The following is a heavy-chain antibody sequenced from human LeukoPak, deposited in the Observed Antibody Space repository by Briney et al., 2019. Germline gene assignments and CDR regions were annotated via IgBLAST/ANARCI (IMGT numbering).Heavy chain of an antibody. CDR3: ARGSRGTSCYGY. Sequence: KSSETLSLTCAVYGGSFSGYYWSWIRQPPGKGLEWTGEINHSGSTNYNPSLKSRVTISVDTSKNQFSLKLSSVTAADTAVYYCARGSRGTSCYGYWGQGTLVTVSS. V-gene: IGHV4-34*01. D-gene: IGHD2-2*01. CDR1: GGSFSGYY. CDR2: INHSGST. J-gene: IGHJ4*02.